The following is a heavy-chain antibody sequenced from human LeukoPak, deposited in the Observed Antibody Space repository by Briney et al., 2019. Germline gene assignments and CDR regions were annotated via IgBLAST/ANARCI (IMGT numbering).Heavy chain of an antibody. D-gene: IGHD6-13*01. V-gene: IGHV3-23*01. CDR1: GFTFSSYA. J-gene: IGHJ4*02. CDR3: AKDHGYSSSWYDY. CDR2: ISGSGGST. Sequence: PGGSLRLSCAASGFTFSSYAMSWVRQAPGKGLEWVSAISGSGGSTYYADSVKGRFTISRDNSENTLYLQMNSLRAEDTAVYYCAKDHGYSSSWYDYWGQGTLVTVSS.